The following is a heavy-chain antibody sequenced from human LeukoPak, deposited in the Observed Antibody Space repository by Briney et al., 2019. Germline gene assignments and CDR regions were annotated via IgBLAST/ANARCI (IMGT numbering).Heavy chain of an antibody. J-gene: IGHJ5*02. Sequence: PGGSLRLSCAASGFTFSSYEMNWVRQAPGKGLEWVSYISSSGSTIYCADSVKGRFTISRDNAKNSLYLQMNSLRAEDTAVYYCALTGIAAGRRWFDPWGQGTLATVSS. CDR3: ALTGIAAGRRWFDP. CDR1: GFTFSSYE. D-gene: IGHD6-13*01. V-gene: IGHV3-48*03. CDR2: ISSSGSTI.